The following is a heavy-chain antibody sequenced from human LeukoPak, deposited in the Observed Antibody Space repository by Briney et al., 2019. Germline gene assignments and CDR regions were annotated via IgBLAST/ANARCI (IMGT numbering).Heavy chain of an antibody. D-gene: IGHD6-13*01. CDR2: IYYDGTT. Sequence: PSETLPLTCTVSGDSIRSGGFYWSWIRQHPEKGLEWIGYIYYDGTTDYNPSLKSRISISVDTSKNQFSLRLSSVTAADTAVYYCAKENYPSSSWYGYGMDVWGQGTPVTVSS. V-gene: IGHV4-31*03. CDR1: GDSIRSGGFY. J-gene: IGHJ6*02. CDR3: AKENYPSSSWYGYGMDV.